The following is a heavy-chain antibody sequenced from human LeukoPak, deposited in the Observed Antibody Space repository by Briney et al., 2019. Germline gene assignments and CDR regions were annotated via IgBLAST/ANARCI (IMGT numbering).Heavy chain of an antibody. J-gene: IGHJ6*02. CDR1: GNYW. CDR3: ARDRHCANGVCHSPPGMDV. CDR2: INSDGSWT. D-gene: IGHD2-8*01. V-gene: IGHV3-74*01. Sequence: TGGSLRLSCAASGNYWMHWVRQAPGKGLVWVSHINSDGSWTSYADSVKGRFTISKDNAKNTVYLQINSLRAEDTAVYYCARDRHCANGVCHSPPGMDVWGQGTTVTVSS.